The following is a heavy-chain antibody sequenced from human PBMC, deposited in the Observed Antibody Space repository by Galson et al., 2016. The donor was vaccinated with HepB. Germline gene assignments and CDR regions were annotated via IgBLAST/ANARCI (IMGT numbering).Heavy chain of an antibody. CDR3: ASEAPNVAVAALDH. CDR2: IWYDGSNN. CDR1: RFTFSRYG. D-gene: IGHD6-19*01. J-gene: IGHJ4*02. Sequence: SLRLSCAASRFTFSRYGMHWVRQAPGKGLEWVAGIWYDGSNNYYADSVKGRFTISRDNPKNTLYLQMNSLRAEDTAVYYCASEAPNVAVAALDHWGQGTLVTVSS. V-gene: IGHV3-33*01.